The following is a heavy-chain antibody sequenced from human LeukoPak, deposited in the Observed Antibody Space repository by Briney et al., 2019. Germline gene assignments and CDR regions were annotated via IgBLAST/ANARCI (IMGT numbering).Heavy chain of an antibody. V-gene: IGHV1-8*01. CDR2: MNPNSGHT. CDR1: GYTFTSYD. Sequence: ASVKVSCKASGYTFTSYDINWVRQAAGQGLEWMGWMNPNSGHTGYAQKFQDRVTMTRDTSTNTAYMELSSLRSEDTAVYYCARVSFDTSGHNENFDYWGHGILVTVSS. D-gene: IGHD2-15*01. J-gene: IGHJ4*01. CDR3: ARVSFDTSGHNENFDY.